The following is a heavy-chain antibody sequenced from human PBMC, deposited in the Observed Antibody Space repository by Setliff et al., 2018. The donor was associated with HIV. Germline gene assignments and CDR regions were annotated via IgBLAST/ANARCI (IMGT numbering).Heavy chain of an antibody. D-gene: IGHD4-17*01. J-gene: IGHJ4*02. V-gene: IGHV3-9*01. Sequence: PGGSLSLSCTASGFTFDDYAMHWVRQAPGKGLEWVSGISWNSGSIGYADSVKGRFTISRDNSKNSLYLQMNDLRGEDTALYYCAKDIYGGHFYYFDYWGQGTLVTVSS. CDR1: GFTFDDYA. CDR2: ISWNSGSI. CDR3: AKDIYGGHFYYFDY.